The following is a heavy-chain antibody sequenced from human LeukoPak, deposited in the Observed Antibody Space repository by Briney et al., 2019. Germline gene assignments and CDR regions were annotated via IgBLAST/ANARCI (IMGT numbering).Heavy chain of an antibody. CDR1: GGSISSYY. CDR3: ARGLRYFDWLFQGAFDI. Sequence: SETLSLTCTVSGGSISSYYWSWIRQPAGKGLEWIGRIYTSGSTNYNPSLKSRVTMSVDTSKNQFSLKLSSVTAADTAVYYCARGLRYFDWLFQGAFDIWGQGTMVTVSS. J-gene: IGHJ3*02. V-gene: IGHV4-4*07. D-gene: IGHD3-9*01. CDR2: IYTSGST.